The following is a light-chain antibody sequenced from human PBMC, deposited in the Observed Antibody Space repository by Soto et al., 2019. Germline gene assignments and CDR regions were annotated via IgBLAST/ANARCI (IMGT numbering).Light chain of an antibody. Sequence: DVVMTQSPLSLPVTLGQPASISCRSSQSLVSSDGNTYLNWFHQRPGQSPRRLIYKVSNRDSGVPHRLSGSGSGTEVTLSISSVEADDAGVYCCMQAAQRPRTFGPGTKVDIK. CDR2: KVS. J-gene: IGKJ3*01. CDR3: MQAAQRPRT. CDR1: QSLVSSDGNTY. V-gene: IGKV2-30*01.